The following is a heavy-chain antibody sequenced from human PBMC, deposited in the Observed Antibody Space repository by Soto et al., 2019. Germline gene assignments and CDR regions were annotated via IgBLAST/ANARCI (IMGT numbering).Heavy chain of an antibody. J-gene: IGHJ5*02. CDR3: ARAPYSSSWYDFDWFDP. D-gene: IGHD6-13*01. CDR1: GYTFTSYA. Sequence: GASVKVSCKASGYTFTSYAMHWVRQAPGQRLEWMGWINAGNGNTKYSQKFQGRVTITRDTSASTAYMELSSLRSEDTAVYYCARAPYSSSWYDFDWFDPWGQGTLVTVSS. V-gene: IGHV1-3*01. CDR2: INAGNGNT.